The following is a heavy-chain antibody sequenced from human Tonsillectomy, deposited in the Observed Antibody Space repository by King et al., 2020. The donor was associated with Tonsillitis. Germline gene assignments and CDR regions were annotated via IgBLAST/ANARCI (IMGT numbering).Heavy chain of an antibody. D-gene: IGHD4-17*01. CDR3: AKERYGDYPLDY. J-gene: IGHJ4*02. Sequence: VQLVESGGGLVQPGRSLRLSCAASGFTFDDYAMHWVRQAPGEGLEWGSGIRWNSGSIGYADSVKGRFTISRDNAKNSLYLQMNSLRAEDTALYYCAKERYGDYPLDYWGQGTLVTVSS. V-gene: IGHV3-9*01. CDR1: GFTFDDYA. CDR2: IRWNSGSI.